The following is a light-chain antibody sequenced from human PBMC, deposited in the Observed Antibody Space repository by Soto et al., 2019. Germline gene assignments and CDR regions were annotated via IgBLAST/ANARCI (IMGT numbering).Light chain of an antibody. J-gene: IGKJ1*01. V-gene: IGKV3-15*01. CDR1: QNIRTT. Sequence: EIVMTQSPATLSVSPGERATLSCRASQNIRTTFAWYQHKPGQTPRLLIYDASTRATGIPARFSGSGSGTEFTLTISSLQSEDFAVYYCQQYNDWPWTFGQGTKVDIK. CDR2: DAS. CDR3: QQYNDWPWT.